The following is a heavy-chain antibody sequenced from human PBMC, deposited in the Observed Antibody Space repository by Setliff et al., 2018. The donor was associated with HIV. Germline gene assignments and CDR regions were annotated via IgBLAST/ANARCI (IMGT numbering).Heavy chain of an antibody. D-gene: IGHD1-7*01. Sequence: GGSLRLSCAASGFTFSSYAMSWVRQAPGKGLEWVSAISGSGGSTYYADSVKGRFTISRDNSKSTLYLQMDSLRAEDTAVYYCARGRNRNYVVYGMDVWGQGTTVTVSS. V-gene: IGHV3-23*01. J-gene: IGHJ6*02. CDR2: ISGSGGST. CDR1: GFTFSSYA. CDR3: ARGRNRNYVVYGMDV.